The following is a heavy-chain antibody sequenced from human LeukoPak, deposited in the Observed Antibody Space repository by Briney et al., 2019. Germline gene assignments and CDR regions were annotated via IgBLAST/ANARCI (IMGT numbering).Heavy chain of an antibody. Sequence: GGSLRLSCAASGFTFSFYAMSWVRQAPGKGLEWVSAISNNGGYTYYADSVQGRFTISRDNSKSTLCLQMNSLRAEDTAVYYCAKQLGYCSDGSCYFPYWGQGTLVTVSS. D-gene: IGHD2-15*01. J-gene: IGHJ4*02. CDR1: GFTFSFYA. CDR3: AKQLGYCSDGSCYFPY. V-gene: IGHV3-23*01. CDR2: ISNNGGYT.